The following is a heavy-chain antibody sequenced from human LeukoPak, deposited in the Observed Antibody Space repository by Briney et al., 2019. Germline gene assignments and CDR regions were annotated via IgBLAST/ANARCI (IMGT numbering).Heavy chain of an antibody. CDR3: ARRYCSGGTCYEGDY. Sequence: PSETLSLTCTVSGGSISSYYWSWIRQPPGQGLEWIGYIYYTGITNYSPSLKSRVTISVDTSKNQFSLKLSSVTAADTAVYYCARRYCSGGTCYEGDYWGQGTLVTVSS. CDR1: GGSISSYY. J-gene: IGHJ4*02. V-gene: IGHV4-59*01. CDR2: IYYTGIT. D-gene: IGHD2-15*01.